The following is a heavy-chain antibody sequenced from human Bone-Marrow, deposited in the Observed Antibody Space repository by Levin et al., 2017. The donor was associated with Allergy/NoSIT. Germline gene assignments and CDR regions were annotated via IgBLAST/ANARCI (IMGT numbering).Heavy chain of an antibody. CDR1: GFTFRHYA. D-gene: IGHD3-22*01. Sequence: GGSLRLSCAASGFTFRHYAMNWVRQAPGRGLEWVSTTTDSGSDTYYADSVKGRFTISRDNSKNTLFLQMNSLRAEDTAIYFCTKSADADYYSGQNYWGQGTLVIVSS. CDR2: TTDSGSDT. CDR3: TKSADADYYSGQNY. V-gene: IGHV3-23*01. J-gene: IGHJ4*02.